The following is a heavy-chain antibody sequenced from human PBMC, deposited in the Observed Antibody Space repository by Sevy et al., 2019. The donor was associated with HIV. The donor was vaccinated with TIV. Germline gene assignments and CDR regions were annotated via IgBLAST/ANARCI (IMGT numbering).Heavy chain of an antibody. Sequence: ASVKVSCKASGYIFTDYYIHWVRQAPGQGLEWMAWINSDSGVPNYAQRFQAEVTVTRDTSLNTAYLDLSRLKSNDTAIYFCARLTTKPTSDLYGMDVWGQGTTVTVSS. J-gene: IGHJ6*02. CDR2: INSDSGVP. V-gene: IGHV1-2*02. CDR1: GYIFTDYY. D-gene: IGHD4-17*01. CDR3: ARLTTKPTSDLYGMDV.